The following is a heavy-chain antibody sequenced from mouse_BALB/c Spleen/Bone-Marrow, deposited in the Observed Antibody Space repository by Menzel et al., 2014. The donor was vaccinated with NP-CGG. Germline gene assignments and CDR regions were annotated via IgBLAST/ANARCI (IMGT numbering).Heavy chain of an antibody. CDR2: IYPSDSYT. D-gene: IGHD2-2*01. J-gene: IGHJ3*01. CDR3: TRTGGYGYGWSAY. V-gene: IGHV1-69*02. Sequence: VQLQESGAELVRPGASVKLSCKASGYTFTSYWINWVKQRPGQGLEWIGNIYPSDSYTNYNQKFKDKATLTVDKSSSTAYMQLSSPTSEDSAVYYCTRTGGYGYGWSAYWGQGTLVTVSA. CDR1: GYTFTSYW.